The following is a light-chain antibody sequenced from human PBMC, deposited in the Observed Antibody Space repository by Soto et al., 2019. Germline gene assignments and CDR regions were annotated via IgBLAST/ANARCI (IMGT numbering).Light chain of an antibody. CDR1: ESVYSGY. Sequence: EIMLTQSPGTLYLSPGESATLFCRASESVYSGYVAWYQQKPGQAPRLLIYEASDRTTGIPDRFSGTGSGTEFTLTISRPEPEDFAVYYCQQYGSAAPWTFGQGNKVEIK. V-gene: IGKV3-20*01. J-gene: IGKJ1*01. CDR3: QQYGSAAPWT. CDR2: EAS.